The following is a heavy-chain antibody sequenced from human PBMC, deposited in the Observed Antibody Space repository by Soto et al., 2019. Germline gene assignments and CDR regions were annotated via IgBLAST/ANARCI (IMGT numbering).Heavy chain of an antibody. CDR2: IIPIFGTA. CDR1: GGTFSSYA. Sequence: QVQLVQSGAGVKKPGSSVKVSCKASGGTFSSYAISWVRQAPGQGLEWMGGIIPIFGTANYAQKFQGRVTITADESTSTAYMELSSLRSEDTAVYYCASTNIVVVVAANYYGMDVWGQGTTVTVSS. J-gene: IGHJ6*02. V-gene: IGHV1-69*01. D-gene: IGHD2-15*01. CDR3: ASTNIVVVVAANYYGMDV.